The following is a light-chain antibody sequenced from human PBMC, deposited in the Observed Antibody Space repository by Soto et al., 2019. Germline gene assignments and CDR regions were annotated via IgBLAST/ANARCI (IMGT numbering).Light chain of an antibody. V-gene: IGKV1-5*01. Sequence: DIPMTQSPSTLSASVGDRVTITCRASQSISTWLAWYQQKPGNAPKLLIFDASNLESGVPSRFSGSGSGTEFTLTIDSLQPHDFAQYNCQQYNSASRTFGQGTELDIK. J-gene: IGKJ1*01. CDR1: QSISTW. CDR2: DAS. CDR3: QQYNSASRT.